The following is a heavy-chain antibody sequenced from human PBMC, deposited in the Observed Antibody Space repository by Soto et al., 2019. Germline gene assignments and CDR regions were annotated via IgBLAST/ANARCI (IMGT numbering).Heavy chain of an antibody. D-gene: IGHD3-10*01. J-gene: IGHJ6*02. CDR2: IIGTGST. CDR3: ARAYYYSSGRGRSMDV. Sequence: QVQLQESGPGLVRPSEPLSLTCTVSGGSVSSGTYYWSWIRQSPGKGLEWIGYIIGTGSTNYNPYLRSRGTLSVDTSKKQFSLKLNSVTAADTAVYYCARAYYYSSGRGRSMDVWGQGTTVPVSS. V-gene: IGHV4-61*01. CDR1: GGSVSSGTYY.